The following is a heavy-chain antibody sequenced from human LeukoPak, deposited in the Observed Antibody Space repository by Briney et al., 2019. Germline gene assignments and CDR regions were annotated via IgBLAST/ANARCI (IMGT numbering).Heavy chain of an antibody. Sequence: SETLSLTCTVSGGSISSYYWSWIRQPAGKGLEWIGRIYTSGSTNYNPSLKSRVTMSVDTSKNQFSLKLSSVTAADTAAYYCARVGYCSSTSCPPDYWGQGTLVTVSS. CDR2: IYTSGST. J-gene: IGHJ4*02. D-gene: IGHD2-2*01. CDR1: GGSISSYY. CDR3: ARVGYCSSTSCPPDY. V-gene: IGHV4-4*07.